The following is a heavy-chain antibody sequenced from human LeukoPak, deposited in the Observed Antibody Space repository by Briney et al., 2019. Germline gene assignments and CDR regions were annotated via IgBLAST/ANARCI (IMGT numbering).Heavy chain of an antibody. V-gene: IGHV1-69*13. Sequence: GASVKVSCKASGGTFSSYAISWVRQAPGQGLEWMGGIIPIFGTANYAQKFQGRVTITADESTSTAYMELSSLRSEDTAVYYCATTAGLYCSGGSCYSGDWFDPWGQGTLVTVSS. J-gene: IGHJ5*02. D-gene: IGHD2-15*01. CDR1: GGTFSSYA. CDR2: IIPIFGTA. CDR3: ATTAGLYCSGGSCYSGDWFDP.